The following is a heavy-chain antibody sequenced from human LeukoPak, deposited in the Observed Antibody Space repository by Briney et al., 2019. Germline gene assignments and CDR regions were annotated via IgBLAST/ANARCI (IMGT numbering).Heavy chain of an antibody. CDR3: ARNILFAFDI. CDR2: IYNDGST. CDR1: GLTVSSSY. D-gene: IGHD2/OR15-2a*01. V-gene: IGHV3-53*01. Sequence: GGSLRLSCAASGLTVSSSYMSWVRQVPGKGLEWVSIIYNDGSTYYADSMKGRFTISRDNSKNTLYLQVNSLRAEDTTMYYCARNILFAFDIWGQGTMVTVSS. J-gene: IGHJ3*02.